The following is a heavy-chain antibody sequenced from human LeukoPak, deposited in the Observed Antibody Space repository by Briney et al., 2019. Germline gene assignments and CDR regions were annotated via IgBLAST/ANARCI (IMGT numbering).Heavy chain of an antibody. CDR2: IGIDSGNT. CDR3: ARDYKYAFDN. V-gene: IGHV3-48*01. J-gene: IGHJ4*02. CDR1: GFTFSDYS. Sequence: GESLRLSCAASGFTFSDYSMNWVRQAPGKGLEWISYIGIDSGNTNYADSVKGRFTISGDKAKSSLYLQMNSLRVEDTAVYYCARDYKYAFDNWGQGTLVTVSS. D-gene: IGHD5-24*01.